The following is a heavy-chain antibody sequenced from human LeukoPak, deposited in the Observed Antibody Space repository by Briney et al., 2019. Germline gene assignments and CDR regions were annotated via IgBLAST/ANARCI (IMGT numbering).Heavy chain of an antibody. J-gene: IGHJ1*01. D-gene: IGHD6-13*01. Sequence: SVKVSCKASGGTFSSYAISWVRQAPGQRLEWMGRIIPILGIANYAQKFQGRVTITADKSTSTAYMELSSLRSEDTAVYYCASAGSSSWYDLEFFQHWGQGTLVTVSS. CDR1: GGTFSSYA. CDR3: ASAGSSSWYDLEFFQH. V-gene: IGHV1-69*04. CDR2: IIPILGIA.